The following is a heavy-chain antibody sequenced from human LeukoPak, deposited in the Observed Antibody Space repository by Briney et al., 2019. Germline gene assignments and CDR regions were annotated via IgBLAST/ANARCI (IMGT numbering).Heavy chain of an antibody. D-gene: IGHD2-2*01. Sequence: GGSLRLSCAASGYTFSSYSMNWVRQAPGKGLEWVSSINSNSRYIYYADSVKGRFTISRDAAKNSLFLQMNSLRAEDTAVYCCARAFDTSWDYFYMDVWGKGTTVTVSS. CDR1: GYTFSSYS. V-gene: IGHV3-21*01. J-gene: IGHJ6*03. CDR2: INSNSRYI. CDR3: ARAFDTSWDYFYMDV.